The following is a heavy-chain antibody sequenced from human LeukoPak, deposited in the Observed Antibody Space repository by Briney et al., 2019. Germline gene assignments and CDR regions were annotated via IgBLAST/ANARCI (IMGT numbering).Heavy chain of an antibody. CDR2: IKSDGST. J-gene: IGHJ1*01. D-gene: IGHD3-22*01. Sequence: GGSLRLSCAASGFTFSTYWMHWVRQAPGQGLVWVSRIKSDGSTNYADSVKGRFTISRDNAKNTVSLQMNSLRPEDTGVYYCARAPSEIGGYYPEYFRHWGQGTLVTVSS. CDR3: ARAPSEIGGYYPEYFRH. V-gene: IGHV3-74*01. CDR1: GFTFSTYW.